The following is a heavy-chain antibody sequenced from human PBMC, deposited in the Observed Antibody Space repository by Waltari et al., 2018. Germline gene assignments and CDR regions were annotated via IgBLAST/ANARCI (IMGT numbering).Heavy chain of an antibody. Sequence: QVQLVQSGAEVKKPGSSVKVSCKASGGTFSSYAISWVRQAPGQGLEWMGGIIPIFGTANYAQKFQGRVTITADESTSTAYMELSSLRSEDTAVYYCASGFCSGGSCYSGHYYYGMDVWGQGTTVTVSS. D-gene: IGHD2-15*01. CDR2: IIPIFGTA. V-gene: IGHV1-69*01. J-gene: IGHJ6*02. CDR1: GGTFSSYA. CDR3: ASGFCSGGSCYSGHYYYGMDV.